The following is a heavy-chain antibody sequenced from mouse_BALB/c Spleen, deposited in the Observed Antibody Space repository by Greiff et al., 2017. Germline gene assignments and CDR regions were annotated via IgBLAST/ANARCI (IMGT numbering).Heavy chain of an antibody. CDR3: AREHLLLDY. J-gene: IGHJ2*01. CDR1: GYTFTSYW. D-gene: IGHD2-1*01. CDR2: IAPGRGST. Sequence: DLVKPGASVKLSCKASGYTFTSYWINWIKQRPGQGLEWIGRIAPGRGSTYYNEMFKGKATLTVDTSSSTAYIQLSSLSSEDSAVYFCAREHLLLDYWGQGTTLTVSS. V-gene: IGHV1S41*01.